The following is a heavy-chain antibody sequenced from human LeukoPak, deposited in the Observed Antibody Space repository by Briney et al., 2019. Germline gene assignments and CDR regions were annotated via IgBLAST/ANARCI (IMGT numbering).Heavy chain of an antibody. Sequence: ASVKVSCKASGYTFTDYYMHWVRQAPGQGPEWMGWINPNSGGTNYAQKFQGRVTMTRDTSISTAYMELSRLRSDDTAVYYCARHANSGWYDYWGQGTQVTVSS. D-gene: IGHD6-19*01. V-gene: IGHV1-2*02. CDR3: ARHANSGWYDY. CDR1: GYTFTDYY. CDR2: INPNSGGT. J-gene: IGHJ4*02.